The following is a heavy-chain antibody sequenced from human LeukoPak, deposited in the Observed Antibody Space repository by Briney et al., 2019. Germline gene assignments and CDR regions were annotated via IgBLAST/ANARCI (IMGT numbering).Heavy chain of an antibody. CDR3: ARGVTTVVPYHYYGMDV. CDR1: GYTFTGYY. V-gene: IGHV1-2*02. D-gene: IGHD4-17*01. CDR2: INPNTGGT. Sequence: ASVKVSCKASGYTFTGYYMHWVRQAPGQGLECMGWINPNTGGTSYSENFRGRVTMTRDTSISTAYLELSRLTSNDTAVYYCARGVTTVVPYHYYGMDVWGQGTTVTVSS. J-gene: IGHJ6*02.